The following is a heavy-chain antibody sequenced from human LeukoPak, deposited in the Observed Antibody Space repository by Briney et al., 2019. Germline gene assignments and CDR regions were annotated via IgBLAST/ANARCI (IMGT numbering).Heavy chain of an antibody. D-gene: IGHD3-22*01. V-gene: IGHV4-4*07. Sequence: PSETLSLTCAVSGGSINNYFWTWIRQAAGKGLEWIGRIYTSWTTNYNSSLKSRVIMSVDTSKNQFSLKLNSVTAADTAVYYCAREKYSSPGRGMDVWGKGNTVTVSS. J-gene: IGHJ6*04. CDR3: AREKYSSPGRGMDV. CDR1: GGSINNYF. CDR2: IYTSWTT.